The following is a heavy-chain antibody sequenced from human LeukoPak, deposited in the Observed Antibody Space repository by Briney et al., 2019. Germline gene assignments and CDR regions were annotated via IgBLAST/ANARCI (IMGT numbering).Heavy chain of an antibody. CDR1: GFTVSSNY. D-gene: IGHD3-22*01. V-gene: IGHV3-53*01. CDR3: ALTYYYDSSGYYYGHFDY. J-gene: IGHJ4*02. CDR2: IYSGGST. Sequence: GGSLRLSCAASGFTVSSNYMSWVRQAPGKGLEWVSVIYSGGSTYYADSVKGRFTISRDNSKNTLYLQMNSLRAEDTAVYYCALTYYYDSSGYYYGHFDYWGQGTLVTVSS.